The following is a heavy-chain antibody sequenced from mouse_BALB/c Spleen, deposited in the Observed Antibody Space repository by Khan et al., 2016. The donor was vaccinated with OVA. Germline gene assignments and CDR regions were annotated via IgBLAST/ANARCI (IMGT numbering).Heavy chain of an antibody. CDR1: GFSITSGYG. CDR3: DRTARIKY. J-gene: IGHJ2*01. CDR2: ISYSGST. Sequence: EVQLQESGPGLVKPSQSLSLTCTVTGFSITSGYGWYCIRQFPGNKLEWMVYISYSGSTNYNPSLKSRISITRDTSKNQFFLQLNSVTTEDTAAYDCDRTARIKYWGQGTTVTVSA. D-gene: IGHD3-3*01. V-gene: IGHV3-1*02.